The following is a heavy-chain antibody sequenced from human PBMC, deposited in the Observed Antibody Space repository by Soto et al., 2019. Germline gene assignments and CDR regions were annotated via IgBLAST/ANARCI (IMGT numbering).Heavy chain of an antibody. CDR3: GRDEVRNGVGV. CDR1: GFTFSSYW. V-gene: IGHV3-7*01. J-gene: IGHJ6*02. CDR2: IKGDGSEK. Sequence: GGSLRLSCVASGFTFSSYWMSWVRQAPGKGLEWVANIKGDGSEKKYVDSVKGRFTISRDNANNLVYLQMNSLRAEETALYYCGRDEVRNGVGVWGQGTTVTVSS.